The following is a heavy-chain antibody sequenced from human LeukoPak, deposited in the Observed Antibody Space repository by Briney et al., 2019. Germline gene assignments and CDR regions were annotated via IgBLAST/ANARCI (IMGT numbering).Heavy chain of an antibody. Sequence: PSETLSLTCFVSGYSTSSDYCWGWIRQSPGRGLEWIGSICHSGSTYYKPSLKSRVTISADTAKNQFSLKVTSVTAADTAVYYCARERSSVVDHGIDYWGQGFLVTVSS. CDR2: ICHSGST. V-gene: IGHV4-38-2*02. CDR3: ARERSSVVDHGIDY. CDR1: GYSTSSDYC. J-gene: IGHJ4*02. D-gene: IGHD2-21*01.